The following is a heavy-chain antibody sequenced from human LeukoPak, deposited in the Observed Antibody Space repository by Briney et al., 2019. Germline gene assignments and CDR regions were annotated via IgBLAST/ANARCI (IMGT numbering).Heavy chain of an antibody. V-gene: IGHV4-61*02. CDR2: IYTSGST. CDR1: GGSISSGSYY. D-gene: IGHD3-3*01. J-gene: IGHJ4*02. CDR3: ARGQVSLYDFWSGYFDY. Sequence: SETLSLTCTVSGGSISSGSYYWSWLRQPAGTGLEGIGRIYTSGSTNYNPSLKSPVTISVDTSKNQFSLKLSSVTAADTAVYYCARGQVSLYDFWSGYFDYWGQGTLVTVSS.